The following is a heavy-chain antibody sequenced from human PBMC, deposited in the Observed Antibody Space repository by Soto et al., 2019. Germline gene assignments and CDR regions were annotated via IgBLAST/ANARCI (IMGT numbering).Heavy chain of an antibody. V-gene: IGHV4-34*01. Sequence: SETLSLTCAVYGGSFSGYYWSWIRQPPGKGLEWIGEINHSGSTNYNPSLKSRVTISVDTSKNQFSLKLSSVTSADTAVYYCARVRLGDIVVVPAAKYFDYWGQGTLVTVSS. D-gene: IGHD2-2*01. CDR2: INHSGST. CDR3: ARVRLGDIVVVPAAKYFDY. CDR1: GGSFSGYY. J-gene: IGHJ4*02.